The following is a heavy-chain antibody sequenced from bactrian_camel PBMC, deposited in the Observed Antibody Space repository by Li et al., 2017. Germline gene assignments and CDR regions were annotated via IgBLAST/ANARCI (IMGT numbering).Heavy chain of an antibody. CDR2: RERDGST. J-gene: IGHJ4*01. D-gene: IGHD5*01. CDR3: NIGLCGTWPPGQDNY. CDR1: RYADSC. Sequence: HVQLVESGGGSVQAGGALRLSCAASRYADSCMGWFRQVPGKEREGVVFRERDGSTKYVDSVKGRFTFAQDNTENAVSLQMNNLKPEDTATYYCNIGLCGTWPPGQDNYWGQGTQVTVS. V-gene: IGHV3S53*01.